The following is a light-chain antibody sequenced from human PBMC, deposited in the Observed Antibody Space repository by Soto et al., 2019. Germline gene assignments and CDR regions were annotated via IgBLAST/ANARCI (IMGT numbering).Light chain of an antibody. CDR3: LLYYGGYVV. J-gene: IGLJ2*01. CDR1: TGAVTSGYY. CDR2: STS. V-gene: IGLV7-43*01. Sequence: QTVVTQEPSLTVSPGGTVTLTCASSTGAVTSGYYPNWFQQKPGQAPRALIYSTSNKHPWTPARFSGSLLGGKAALTLSGVQPEDEAEYYCLLYYGGYVVFGGGTKLTVL.